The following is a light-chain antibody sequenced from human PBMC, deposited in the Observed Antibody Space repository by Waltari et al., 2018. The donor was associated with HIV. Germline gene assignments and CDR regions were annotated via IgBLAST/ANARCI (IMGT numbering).Light chain of an antibody. J-gene: IGLJ2*01. CDR3: RAWDSSTVV. V-gene: IGLV3-1*01. CDR2: ADS. Sequence: SYELTQPPSVSVSPGQTASITCSGDKLGDKYACWYQQKPGQSPVLLIYADSRRPSGSPERFSGSKFGNTATLTIRGTQAMDEAYYYCRAWDSSTVVFGGGTKLTVL. CDR1: KLGDKY.